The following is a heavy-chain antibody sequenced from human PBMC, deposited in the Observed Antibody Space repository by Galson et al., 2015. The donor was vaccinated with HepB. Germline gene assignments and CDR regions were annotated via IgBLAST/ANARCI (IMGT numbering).Heavy chain of an antibody. CDR3: ARARIAVAGTRYWYFDL. J-gene: IGHJ2*01. Sequence: SLRLSCAASGFTFSSYDMHWVRQATGKGLEWVSAIGTAGDPYYPGSVKGRFTISRENAKNSLYLQMNSLRAGDTAVYYCARARIAVAGTRYWYFDLWGRGTLVTVSS. CDR1: GFTFSSYD. V-gene: IGHV3-13*05. CDR2: IGTAGDP. D-gene: IGHD6-19*01.